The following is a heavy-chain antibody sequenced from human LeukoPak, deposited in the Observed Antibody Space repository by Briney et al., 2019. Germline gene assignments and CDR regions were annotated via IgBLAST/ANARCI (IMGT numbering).Heavy chain of an antibody. CDR2: ISGSGDNT. J-gene: IGHJ4*02. V-gene: IGHV3-23*01. CDR3: AKTNGYYDY. Sequence: PGGSLRLSCAASGFTFSNYGMSWVRQAPGKGLEWVSSISGSGDNTYYADSVKGRSAISRDNSKTTLYLQMDSLRVEDTAVYHCAKTNGYYDYWGRGTLVTVSS. CDR1: GFTFSNYG. D-gene: IGHD3-22*01.